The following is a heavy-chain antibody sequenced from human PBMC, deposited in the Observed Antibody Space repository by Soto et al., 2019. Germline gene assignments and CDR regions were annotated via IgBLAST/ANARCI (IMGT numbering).Heavy chain of an antibody. D-gene: IGHD6-19*01. J-gene: IGHJ6*03. Sequence: QVQLVESGGGVVQPGRSLRLSCAASGFTFSSYGMHWVRQAPGKGLEWVAVISYDGSNKYYADSVKGRFTISRDNSKNTLYLQMNSLRAEDTAVYYCAKDPMGGAVAGDYYYYMDVWGKGTTVTVSS. CDR2: ISYDGSNK. CDR3: AKDPMGGAVAGDYYYYMDV. V-gene: IGHV3-30*18. CDR1: GFTFSSYG.